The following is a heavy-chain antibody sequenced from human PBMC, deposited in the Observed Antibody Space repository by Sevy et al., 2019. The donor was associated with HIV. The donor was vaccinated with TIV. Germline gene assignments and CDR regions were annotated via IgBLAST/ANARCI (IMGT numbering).Heavy chain of an antibody. J-gene: IGHJ3*02. Sequence: GGSLRLSCAGSGFTFSRSSMNWVRQAPGKGLEWVSSISSSSNYIYYAASVKGRFTISRDNAKNSLLLLMNSLRAEDTAVYYCARDKREAYFDGSTSSDAFDIWGQGTLVTVSS. D-gene: IGHD3-22*01. CDR2: ISSSSNYI. CDR3: ARDKREAYFDGSTSSDAFDI. V-gene: IGHV3-21*01. CDR1: GFTFSRSS.